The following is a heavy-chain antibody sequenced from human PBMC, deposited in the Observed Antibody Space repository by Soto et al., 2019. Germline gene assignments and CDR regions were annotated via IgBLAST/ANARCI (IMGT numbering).Heavy chain of an antibody. CDR3: AAVAGTSGFVGFFEY. CDR2: IIPALGIE. CDR1: GGTFSRYT. V-gene: IGHV1-69*02. Sequence: QGQLVQSPTEVKKPGSSVRVSCKDSGGTFSRYTVSWVRQAPGQGPEWMGKIIPALGIEEYSQVFQGRVTFTADTSTRTAYMEISSLRSDDTAVYYCAAVAGTSGFVGFFEYWGQGTLVTVSS. D-gene: IGHD6-19*01. J-gene: IGHJ4*02.